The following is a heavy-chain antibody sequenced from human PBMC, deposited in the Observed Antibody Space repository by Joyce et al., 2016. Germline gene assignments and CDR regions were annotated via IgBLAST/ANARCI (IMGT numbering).Heavy chain of an antibody. V-gene: IGHV3-7*01. CDR3: ARNGGWYRLDP. CDR2: INQDGSGK. Sequence: EVEVVESGGGLVQPGESLRLSCVASGFTFSIYWMTWVGQSPGKGLGWVAEINQDGSGKFYVDSVKGRFTISRDNAKNSLSLQMNSLRVEDTAVYYCARNGGWYRLDPWGQGTLVTVSS. D-gene: IGHD3-16*02. J-gene: IGHJ5*02. CDR1: GFTFSIYW.